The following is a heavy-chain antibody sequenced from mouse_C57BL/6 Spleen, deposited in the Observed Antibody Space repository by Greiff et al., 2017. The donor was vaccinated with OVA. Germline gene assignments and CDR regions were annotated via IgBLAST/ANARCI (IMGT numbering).Heavy chain of an antibody. Sequence: EVKVEESGGGLVQPGGSMKLSCAASGFTFSDAWMDWVRQSPEKGLEWVAEIRNKANNHATYYAESVKGRFTISRDDSKSSVYLQMNSLRAEDTGIYHCTRGGIYYDYDWYFDVWGTGTTVTVSS. J-gene: IGHJ1*03. CDR1: GFTFSDAW. CDR2: IRNKANNHAT. CDR3: TRGGIYYDYDWYFDV. V-gene: IGHV6-6*01. D-gene: IGHD2-4*01.